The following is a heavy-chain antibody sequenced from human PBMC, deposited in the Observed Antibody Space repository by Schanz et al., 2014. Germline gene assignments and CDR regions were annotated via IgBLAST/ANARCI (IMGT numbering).Heavy chain of an antibody. J-gene: IGHJ5*01. CDR1: GYSFTGYY. CDR2: ISPNGAT. Sequence: QVQLVQSGVEVKKPGASVKVSCKASGYSFTGYYMNWVRQAPGQGLEWMGWISPNGATRYAQNFQDKVTMTRDTSISTVYMELTRLTFDDTAIYYCARDSDVSKYNLFDSWGQGTLVTVSS. V-gene: IGHV1-2*02. CDR3: ARDSDVSKYNLFDS.